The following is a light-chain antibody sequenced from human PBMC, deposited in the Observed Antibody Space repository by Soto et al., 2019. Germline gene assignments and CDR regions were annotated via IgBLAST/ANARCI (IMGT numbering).Light chain of an antibody. Sequence: EVVLTQSPGTLSLSPGERATLSCRASQSVSSSYLAWYQQKPGQAPRLLIYGASSRATGIPDRFSGSGSGTDFTLTISRLEPEDFVVYYCQQYSSSPLTFGGGTKVDIK. CDR3: QQYSSSPLT. J-gene: IGKJ4*01. CDR2: GAS. CDR1: QSVSSSY. V-gene: IGKV3-20*01.